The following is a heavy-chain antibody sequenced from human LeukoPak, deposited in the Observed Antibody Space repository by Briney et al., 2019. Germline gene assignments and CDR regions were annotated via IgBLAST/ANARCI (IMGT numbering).Heavy chain of an antibody. Sequence: SETLSLTCTVSGGSISSHYWSWIRQPPGKGLEWIGYIYYSGSTNYNPSLKSRVTISVDTYKNQFSLKLSSVTAADTALYYCARLYSTSWCFDQWGQGTLVTVSS. CDR2: IYYSGST. CDR3: ARLYSTSWCFDQ. CDR1: GGSISSHY. D-gene: IGHD2-2*01. V-gene: IGHV4-59*08. J-gene: IGHJ4*02.